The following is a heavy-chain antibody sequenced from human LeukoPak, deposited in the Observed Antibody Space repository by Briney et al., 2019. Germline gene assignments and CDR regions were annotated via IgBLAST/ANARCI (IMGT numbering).Heavy chain of an antibody. CDR3: ARVDGYCSSTSCSGRGNWFDP. J-gene: IGHJ5*02. CDR2: LYSGGST. CDR1: GFTVSSNY. V-gene: IGHV3-53*04. D-gene: IGHD2-2*01. Sequence: GGSLSLSCAASGFTVSSNYMSWVRQAPGKGLEWVSVLYSGGSTYYADSLKGRFTISSHNSKNTLYLQMNSLRAEDTAVYYCARVDGYCSSTSCSGRGNWFDPWGQGTLVTVSS.